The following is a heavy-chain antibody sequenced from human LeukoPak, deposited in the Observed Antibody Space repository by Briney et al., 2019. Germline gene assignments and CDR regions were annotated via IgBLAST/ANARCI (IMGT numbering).Heavy chain of an antibody. D-gene: IGHD3-10*01. J-gene: IGHJ4*02. Sequence: ASVTVSYTASGNTFTNYYVHWVRQAPGQGLEWLGLINPDGISTNYAQRSQGRVTMTRDTSTGTVYMELSSLISDDTALYYCVREFRGGYFGYWGQGTLVTVSS. V-gene: IGHV1-46*01. CDR3: VREFRGGYFGY. CDR1: GNTFTNYY. CDR2: INPDGIST.